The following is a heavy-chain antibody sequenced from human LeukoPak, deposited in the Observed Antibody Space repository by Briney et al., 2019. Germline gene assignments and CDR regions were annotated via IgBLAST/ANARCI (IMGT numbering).Heavy chain of an antibody. Sequence: SGTLSLTCAVSGGSISNSNWWSWVRQPPGKGLEWIGEIYHSGSTNYHPSLKSRVTISVDKSKNQFSLKLSSVTAADTAVYFCARGERGYTYGYLWNELPYYFDYWGQGALVTVSS. V-gene: IGHV4-4*02. CDR2: IYHSGST. D-gene: IGHD5-18*01. CDR1: GGSISNSNW. J-gene: IGHJ4*02. CDR3: ARGERGYTYGYLWNELPYYFDY.